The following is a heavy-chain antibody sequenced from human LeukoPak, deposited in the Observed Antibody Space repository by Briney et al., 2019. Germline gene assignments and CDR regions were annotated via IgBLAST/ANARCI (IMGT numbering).Heavy chain of an antibody. V-gene: IGHV1-2*02. D-gene: IGHD2-15*01. CDR2: INPNSGGT. Sequence: ASVKVSCKASGGTFSSYAISWVRQAPGQGLEWMGWINPNSGGTNYAQKFQGRVTMTRDTSTSTAYMELSRLRSDDTAVYYCARVAMGTTPLDYWGQGTLVTVSS. CDR1: GGTFSSYA. J-gene: IGHJ4*02. CDR3: ARVAMGTTPLDY.